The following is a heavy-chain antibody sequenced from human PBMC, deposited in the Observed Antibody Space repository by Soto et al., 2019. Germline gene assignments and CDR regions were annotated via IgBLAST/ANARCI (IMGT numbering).Heavy chain of an antibody. D-gene: IGHD3-10*01. Sequence: HPGGSLRLSCAASGFTFSSYAMTWVRQAPGKGLEWVSAISGSGGSTYYADTVKGRFTIYRENSKKTLHLQMNSLRVEDTAVYYCAKLRDYGSGSPDSWGQGTLVTVSS. CDR1: GFTFSSYA. V-gene: IGHV3-23*01. J-gene: IGHJ4*02. CDR3: AKLRDYGSGSPDS. CDR2: ISGSGGST.